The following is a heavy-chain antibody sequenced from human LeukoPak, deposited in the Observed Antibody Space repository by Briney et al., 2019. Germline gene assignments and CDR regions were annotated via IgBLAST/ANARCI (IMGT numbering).Heavy chain of an antibody. CDR3: ARLWSGYQRWDWFDP. CDR2: IYPGDSDT. D-gene: IGHD3-3*01. CDR1: GYSFTSYW. V-gene: IGHV5-51*01. Sequence: GESLKISCKGSGYSFTSYWIGWVRPMPGKGLEWMGIIYPGDSDTRYSPSFQGQVTISAAKSISTAYLQWSSLKASDTAMYYCARLWSGYQRWDWFDPWGQGTLVTVSS. J-gene: IGHJ5*02.